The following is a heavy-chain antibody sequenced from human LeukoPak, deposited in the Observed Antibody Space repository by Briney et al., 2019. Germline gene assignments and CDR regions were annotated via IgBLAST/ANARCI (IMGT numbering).Heavy chain of an antibody. Sequence: GGSLRLSCLASGFTFSTNAMSWVRQAPGKGLEWISGISGSGASTYYADSVTGRFTISRDNSRNTLYLQMNSLRGDDTAVYYCAKDVGKWESLHFFDYWGQGTLVTVSS. D-gene: IGHD1-26*01. CDR1: GFTFSTNA. V-gene: IGHV3-23*01. J-gene: IGHJ4*02. CDR2: ISGSGAST. CDR3: AKDVGKWESLHFFDY.